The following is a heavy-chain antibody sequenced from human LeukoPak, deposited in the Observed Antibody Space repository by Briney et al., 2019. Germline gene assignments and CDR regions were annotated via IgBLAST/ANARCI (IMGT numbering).Heavy chain of an antibody. V-gene: IGHV3-9*01. CDR3: AKVLTISGPDAFDI. J-gene: IGHJ3*02. CDR1: GFTFDDYA. CDR2: ISWNSGSI. Sequence: GGSLRLSCAASGFTFDDYAMHRVRQAPGKGLEWVSGISWNSGSIGYADSVKGRFTISRDNAKNSLYLQMNSLRAEDTALYYCAKVLTISGPDAFDIWGQGTMVTVSS. D-gene: IGHD2/OR15-2a*01.